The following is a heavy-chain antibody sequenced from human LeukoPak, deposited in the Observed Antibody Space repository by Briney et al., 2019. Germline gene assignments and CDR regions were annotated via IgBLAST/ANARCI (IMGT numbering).Heavy chain of an antibody. Sequence: GGSLRLSSAASGFTFSNYAIHWVRQAPGKGLEWVAVISNDGRVEYHADSVEGRVTISRDNSKNTVSLQMSSLRAEDTAIYYCARAFENTTVVTFYFDYWGQGALVTVSS. CDR2: ISNDGRVE. CDR1: GFTFSNYA. CDR3: ARAFENTTVVTFYFDY. D-gene: IGHD4-23*01. V-gene: IGHV3-30*04. J-gene: IGHJ4*02.